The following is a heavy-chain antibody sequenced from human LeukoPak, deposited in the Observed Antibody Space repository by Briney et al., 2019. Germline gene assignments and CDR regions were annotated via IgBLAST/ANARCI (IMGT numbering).Heavy chain of an antibody. CDR1: GYTLTELS. CDR2: FDPKDGET. D-gene: IGHD3-10*01. J-gene: IGHJ5*02. Sequence: ASVKVSCKVSGYTLTELSMHWVRQAPGKGLEWMGGFDPKDGETIYAQKFQGRVTMTEDTSTDTAYMELSSLRSEDTAVYYCARGDNGSGSYVSNWFDPWGQGTLVTVSS. CDR3: ARGDNGSGSYVSNWFDP. V-gene: IGHV1-24*01.